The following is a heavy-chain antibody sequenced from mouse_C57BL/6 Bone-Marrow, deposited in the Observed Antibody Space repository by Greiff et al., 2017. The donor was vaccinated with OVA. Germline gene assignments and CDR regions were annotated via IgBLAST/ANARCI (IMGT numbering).Heavy chain of an antibody. D-gene: IGHD2-1*01. Sequence: QVQLQQPGAELVKPGASVKLSCKASGYTFTSYWMHWVKQRPGQGLEWIGMIHPNSGSTNYNEKFKSKATLTVDKSSSTAYMQLSSLTSEDSAVYFCAREDGNYLYYYAMDYWGQGTSVTVSS. CDR1: GYTFTSYW. CDR3: AREDGNYLYYYAMDY. CDR2: IHPNSGST. J-gene: IGHJ4*01. V-gene: IGHV1-64*01.